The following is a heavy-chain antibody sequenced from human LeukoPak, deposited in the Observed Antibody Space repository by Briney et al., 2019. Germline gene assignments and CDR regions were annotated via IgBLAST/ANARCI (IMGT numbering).Heavy chain of an antibody. CDR3: AKDRGFYGSATYYFDY. D-gene: IGHD3-10*01. J-gene: IGHJ4*02. CDR1: GFTVSSHA. V-gene: IGHV3-23*01. Sequence: RGPSLRLSCSASGFTVSSHAMNWVRHPPGKGLEWVSAIGKSGASTHYADSVKGWFTISRDNFKNTLFLQMNSLRAEDTAVYFCAKDRGFYGSATYYFDYWGQGTMVTVSS. CDR2: IGKSGAST.